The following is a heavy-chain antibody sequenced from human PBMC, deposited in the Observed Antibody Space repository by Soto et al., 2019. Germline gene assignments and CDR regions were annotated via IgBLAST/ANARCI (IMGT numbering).Heavy chain of an antibody. D-gene: IGHD1-26*01. CDR1: GGTFSSYT. CDR3: ARGQNRREDYYYYYMDV. CDR2: IIPILGIA. J-gene: IGHJ6*03. V-gene: IGHV1-69*02. Sequence: ASVKVSCKASGGTFSSYTISWVRQAPGQGLEWMGRIIPILGIANYAQKFQGRVTITADKSTSTAYMELSSLRSEDTAVYYCARGQNRREDYYYYYMDVWGKWTTVTVSS.